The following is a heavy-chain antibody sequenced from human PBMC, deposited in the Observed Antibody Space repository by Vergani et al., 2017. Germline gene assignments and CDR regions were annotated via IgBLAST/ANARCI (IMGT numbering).Heavy chain of an antibody. CDR3: ARDSLIYSYGVPFDY. Sequence: EVQLVESGGGLVKPGGSLRLSCAASGFTFSSYSMNWVRQAPGKGLEWVSSISSSSSYIYYADSVKGRFTISRDNAKNSLYLQMNILRAEDTAVYYCARDSLIYSYGVPFDYWGQGTLVTVSS. CDR1: GFTFSSYS. V-gene: IGHV3-21*01. J-gene: IGHJ4*02. D-gene: IGHD5-18*01. CDR2: ISSSSSYI.